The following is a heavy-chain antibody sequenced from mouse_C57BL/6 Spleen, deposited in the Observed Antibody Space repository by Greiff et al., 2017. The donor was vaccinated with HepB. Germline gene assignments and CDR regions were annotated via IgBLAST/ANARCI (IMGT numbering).Heavy chain of an antibody. CDR3: ARTTTATPWFAY. Sequence: VQGVESGPELVKPGASVKISCKASGYAFSSSWMNWVKQRPGKGLEWIGRIYPGDGDTNYNGKFKGKATLTADKSSSTAYMQLSSLTSEDSAVYFCARTTTATPWFAYWGQGTLVTVSA. J-gene: IGHJ3*01. V-gene: IGHV1-82*01. CDR1: GYAFSSSW. D-gene: IGHD1-2*01. CDR2: IYPGDGDT.